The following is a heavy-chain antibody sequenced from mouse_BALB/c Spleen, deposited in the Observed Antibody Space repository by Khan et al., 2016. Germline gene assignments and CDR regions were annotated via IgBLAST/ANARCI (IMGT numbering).Heavy chain of an antibody. V-gene: IGHV5-4*02. CDR2: ISDGGSYT. CDR3: AREGLRRGFAY. CDR1: GFTFSDYY. Sequence: VESGGGLVKPGGSLKLSCAASGFTFSDYYMYWVRQTPDKRLEWVATISDGGSYTYYPDSVKGRFTISRDNAKNNLYLQMSSLKSEDTAMYYCAREGLRRGFAYWGQGTLVTVSA. J-gene: IGHJ3*01. D-gene: IGHD2-4*01.